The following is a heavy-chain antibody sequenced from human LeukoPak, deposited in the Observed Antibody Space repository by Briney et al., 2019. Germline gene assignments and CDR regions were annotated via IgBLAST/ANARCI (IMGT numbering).Heavy chain of an antibody. J-gene: IGHJ4*02. Sequence: PGGSLRLSCAASGFTVSSNYMNWVRQAPGKGLEWVAVIWYDGSNKSYADSLKGRFTISRDNSKNTLYLQMDSLRAEDTAVYYCARARDNYDRSGFSALDYWGQGTLVTVSS. CDR3: ARARDNYDRSGFSALDY. D-gene: IGHD3-22*01. CDR2: IWYDGSNK. V-gene: IGHV3-33*08. CDR1: GFTVSSNY.